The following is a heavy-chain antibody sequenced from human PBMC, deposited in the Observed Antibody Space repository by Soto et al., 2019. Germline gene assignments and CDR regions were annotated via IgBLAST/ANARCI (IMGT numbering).Heavy chain of an antibody. CDR2: IYPGDSDT. D-gene: IGHD6-19*01. J-gene: IGHJ3*02. CDR3: ARPISPRIAVAGFDI. V-gene: IGHV5-51*01. CDR1: GYSFTSYW. Sequence: PGESLKISCKGSGYSFTSYWIGWVRQMPGKGLEWTGIIYPGDSDTRYSPPFQGQVTISADKSSSTAYLQWSSLKASDTAMYYCARPISPRIAVAGFDIWGQGTMVTVSS.